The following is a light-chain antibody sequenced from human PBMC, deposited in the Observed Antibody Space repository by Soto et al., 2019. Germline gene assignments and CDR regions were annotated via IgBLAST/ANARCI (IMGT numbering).Light chain of an antibody. J-gene: IGKJ1*01. CDR1: QSISSW. CDR3: QQYNSYSSWT. CDR2: KAS. Sequence: DIQMTQSPSTLSASVGDRVTITCRDSQSISSWLAWYQQKPGKAPKLLIYKASSLESGVPSRFSGSGSGTEFTLTISSLQPDDFATYYCQQYNSYSSWTFGQGTKVEI. V-gene: IGKV1-5*03.